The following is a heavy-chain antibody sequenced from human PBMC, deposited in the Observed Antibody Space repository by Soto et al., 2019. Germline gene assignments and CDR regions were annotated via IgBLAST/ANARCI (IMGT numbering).Heavy chain of an antibody. V-gene: IGHV1-3*01. CDR3: AKGRSYYYYYGVDV. CDR1: GYTFTSYG. Sequence: GASVKVSCKASGYTFTSYGLHWVRQAPGQRLEWMGWINAGNGNTKYSQKFQGRVTITRDTSASTVYMGLSSLRAEDTALYYCAKGRSYYYYYGVDVWGQGTTVTVSS. J-gene: IGHJ6*02. CDR2: INAGNGNT.